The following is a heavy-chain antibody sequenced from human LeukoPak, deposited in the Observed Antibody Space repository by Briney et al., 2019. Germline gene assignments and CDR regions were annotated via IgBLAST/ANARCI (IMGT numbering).Heavy chain of an antibody. V-gene: IGHV1-8*01. Sequence: GASVKVSCKASGYTFSSYDINWERQATGQGLEWMGWKNPNSGRTGFAQKFQGRLTMTTDTSISTAYMELSSLTSEDTAVYYCARGPVRTHGMGVWGQGTTVTVSS. J-gene: IGHJ6*02. CDR3: ARGPVRTHGMGV. CDR1: GYTFSSYD. CDR2: KNPNSGRT.